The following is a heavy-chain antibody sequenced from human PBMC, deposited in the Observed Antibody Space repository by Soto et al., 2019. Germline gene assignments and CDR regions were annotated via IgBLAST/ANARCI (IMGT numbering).Heavy chain of an antibody. CDR2: ISYDGNTK. Sequence: QVQLVESGGGVVQPGRSLRLSCAASGFTFSNFGMHWVRQAPVKGLEWVAVISYDGNTKYYADSVKGRFTISRGDSKKTRYLQMDSRRVEETAVYYCTSLVATGDWGQGTLVTVSS. CDR3: TSLVATGD. CDR1: GFTFSNFG. D-gene: IGHD5-12*01. J-gene: IGHJ4*02. V-gene: IGHV3-30*03.